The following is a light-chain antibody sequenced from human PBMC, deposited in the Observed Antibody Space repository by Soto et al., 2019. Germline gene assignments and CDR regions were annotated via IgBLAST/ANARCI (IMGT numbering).Light chain of an antibody. CDR3: SSYVGTNTYV. CDR2: EVS. Sequence: QSALTQPPSASGSPGQSVTISCTGTGSDVGGYNYVSWYQQHPGKAPKLLIYEVSRRPSGVPDRFSGSKSGNTASLTVSGLQAEDEADYYCSSYVGTNTYVFGTGTKLTVL. CDR1: GSDVGGYNY. J-gene: IGLJ1*01. V-gene: IGLV2-8*01.